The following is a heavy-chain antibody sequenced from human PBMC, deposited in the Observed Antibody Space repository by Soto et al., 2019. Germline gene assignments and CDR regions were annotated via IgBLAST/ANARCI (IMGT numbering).Heavy chain of an antibody. Sequence: LTCTVRGGSMSGYYWSSIRQPPGKGLEWIGYIYYSGSTNYNPSLKSRVTISVDTSKNQFSLKLNSVTAADTAVYYCARNSGSYYRWFDPWGQGTLVTVSS. D-gene: IGHD1-26*01. CDR2: IYYSGST. V-gene: IGHV4-59*01. CDR3: ARNSGSYYRWFDP. CDR1: GGSMSGYY. J-gene: IGHJ5*02.